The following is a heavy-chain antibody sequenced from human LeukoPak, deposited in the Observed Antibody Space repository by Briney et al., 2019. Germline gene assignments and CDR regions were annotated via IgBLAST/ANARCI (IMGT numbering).Heavy chain of an antibody. J-gene: IGHJ4*02. CDR3: AKGALGSRRHYFFDY. V-gene: IGHV3-23*01. D-gene: IGHD6-13*01. CDR2: IGGSGGST. CDR1: GFTFSAYA. Sequence: GGSLRLSCAASGFTFSAYAMSWVRQAPGKGLEWVSAIGGSGGSTYYADSVKGRFTISRDNSKNTLYLQMNTLRAEDTAVYYCAKGALGSRRHYFFDYWGPGTLVTVSS.